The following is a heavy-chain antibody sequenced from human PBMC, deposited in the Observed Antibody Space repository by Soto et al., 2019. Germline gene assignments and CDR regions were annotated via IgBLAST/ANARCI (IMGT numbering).Heavy chain of an antibody. CDR2: ISFEGSND. J-gene: IGHJ4*02. D-gene: IGHD3-9*01. V-gene: IGHV3-33*01. CDR3: ARDQARESDILTH. Sequence: GGSLRLSCAASGFTFSNFGMHWVRQAPGTGLEWVAVISFEGSNDRYAESVRGRFTVSRDNSKNTLYLQMSSLRPEDTAVYYCARDQARESDILTHWGQGALVTSPQ. CDR1: GFTFSNFG.